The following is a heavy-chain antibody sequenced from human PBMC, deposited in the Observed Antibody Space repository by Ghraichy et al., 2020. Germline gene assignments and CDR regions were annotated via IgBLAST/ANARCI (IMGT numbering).Heavy chain of an antibody. J-gene: IGHJ6*02. V-gene: IGHV3-30*18. CDR2: ISYDGSNK. D-gene: IGHD3-10*01. Sequence: GESLNISCAASGFTFSSYGMHWVRQAPGKGLEWVAVISYDGSNKYYADSVKGRFTISRDNSKNTLYLQMNSLRAEDTAVYYCAKGAMVRGIYGMDVWGQGTTVTVSS. CDR3: AKGAMVRGIYGMDV. CDR1: GFTFSSYG.